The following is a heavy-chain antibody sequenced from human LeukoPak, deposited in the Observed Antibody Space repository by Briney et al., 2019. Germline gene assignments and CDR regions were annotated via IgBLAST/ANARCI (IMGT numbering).Heavy chain of an antibody. CDR1: GGSFSGYY. J-gene: IGHJ4*02. CDR2: INHSGST. D-gene: IGHD3-22*01. CDR3: ARLGPYDSSGYYFRYFDY. V-gene: IGHV4-34*01. Sequence: SETLSLTCAVYGGSFSGYYWSWIRQPPGKGLEWIGEINHSGSTNYNPSLKSRVTISVDTSKNQFSLKLSSVTAADTAVYYCARLGPYDSSGYYFRYFDYWGQGTLVTVSS.